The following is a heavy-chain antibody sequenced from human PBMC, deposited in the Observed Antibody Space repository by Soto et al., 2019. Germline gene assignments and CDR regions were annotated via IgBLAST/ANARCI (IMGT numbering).Heavy chain of an antibody. CDR3: TRATFDV. Sequence: GWSLRLSCAVSGFSFSTYAMHWVRQAPGKGLEWLAIIWFDGVKEYYAESVRGRFTISIDNSKNTVFLQMDTVGAEDSALYYCTRATFDVWGQGTTVTVSS. CDR2: IWFDGVKE. CDR1: GFSFSTYA. V-gene: IGHV3-33*01. J-gene: IGHJ6*02.